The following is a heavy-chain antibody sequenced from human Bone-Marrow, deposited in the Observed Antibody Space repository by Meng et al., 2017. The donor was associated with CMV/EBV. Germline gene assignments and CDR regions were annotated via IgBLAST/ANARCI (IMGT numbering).Heavy chain of an antibody. CDR1: GYTFTSYG. CDR3: ARDPHLEWSPYYGMDV. D-gene: IGHD3-3*01. J-gene: IGHJ6*02. Sequence: ASVKVSCKASGYTFTSYGISWVRQAPGQGLEWMGCISVYNGNTNYVQKLQGRVTVTTDTSTSTAYMELRSLRSEDTAVYYCARDPHLEWSPYYGMDVWGQGTTVTVSS. CDR2: ISVYNGNT. V-gene: IGHV1-18*01.